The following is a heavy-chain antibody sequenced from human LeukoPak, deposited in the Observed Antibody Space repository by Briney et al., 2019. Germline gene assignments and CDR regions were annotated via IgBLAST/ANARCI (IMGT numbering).Heavy chain of an antibody. Sequence: GGSLRLSCAASGFTFSSYWMNWARQAPGKGLEWVASINHNGNVNYYVDSVKGRFTISRDNAKNSLYLQMSNLRAEDTAVYFCARGRPHGNDYWGQGTLVTVSS. CDR2: INHNGNVN. CDR3: ARGRPHGNDY. D-gene: IGHD4-23*01. V-gene: IGHV3-7*03. J-gene: IGHJ4*02. CDR1: GFTFSSYW.